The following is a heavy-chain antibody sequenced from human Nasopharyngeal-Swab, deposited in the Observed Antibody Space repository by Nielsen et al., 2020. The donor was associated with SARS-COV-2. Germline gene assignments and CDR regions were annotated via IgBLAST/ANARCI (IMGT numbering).Heavy chain of an antibody. CDR2: ISWHSGSI. J-gene: IGHJ6*02. D-gene: IGHD3-10*01. CDR3: AKDTFHYYGDYYGMDV. V-gene: IGHV3-9*01. Sequence: SLTLSCAVSGFTFDDYAKHWVRHAPGKGLEWVSGISWHSGSIGYADSVKSRFTISRDNAKNSLYLQMNRLRAEDTALYYCAKDTFHYYGDYYGMDVWGQGTTVTVSS. CDR1: GFTFDDYA.